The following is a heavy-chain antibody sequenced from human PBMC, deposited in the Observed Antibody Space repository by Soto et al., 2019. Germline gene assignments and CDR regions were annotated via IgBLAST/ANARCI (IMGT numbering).Heavy chain of an antibody. Sequence: PGGSLRLSCAASGFAFNSYALSWVRQAPGKGLEWVSTISGGDTYYADFVKGRFTISRDISKNTLYLQMDGLRAEDTAIYYCAKDRETAWSPDFSGQGALVTVSS. CDR1: GFAFNSYA. CDR3: AKDRETAWSPDF. D-gene: IGHD2-8*02. V-gene: IGHV3-23*01. CDR2: ISGGDT. J-gene: IGHJ4*02.